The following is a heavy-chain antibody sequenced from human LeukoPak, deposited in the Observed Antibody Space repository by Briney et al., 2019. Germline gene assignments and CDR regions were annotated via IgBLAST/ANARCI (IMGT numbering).Heavy chain of an antibody. D-gene: IGHD6-6*01. V-gene: IGHV1-2*02. J-gene: IGHJ3*02. Sequence: ASVKVSCKASGYTFTGYYMHWVRQAPGQGLEWMGWINPNSGGTNYAQKFQGRVTMTRDTSISTAYMELSRLRSEDTAVYYCARPRGPVARVEEAFDIWGQGTMVTVSS. CDR3: ARPRGPVARVEEAFDI. CDR1: GYTFTGYY. CDR2: INPNSGGT.